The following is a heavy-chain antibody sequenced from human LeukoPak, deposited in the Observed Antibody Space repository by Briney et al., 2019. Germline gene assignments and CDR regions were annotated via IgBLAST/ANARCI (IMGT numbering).Heavy chain of an antibody. CDR2: ISSSSSYI. D-gene: IGHD4-17*01. CDR3: ARVGGTVTTLYYYYMDV. J-gene: IGHJ6*03. CDR1: SGSISSNNHY. V-gene: IGHV3-21*01. Sequence: ETLSLTCTVSSGSISSNNHYWGWVRQAPGKGLEWVSSISSSSSYIYYADSVKGRFTISRDNAKNSLYLQMNSLRAEDTAVYYCARVGGTVTTLYYYYMDVWGKGTTVTVSS.